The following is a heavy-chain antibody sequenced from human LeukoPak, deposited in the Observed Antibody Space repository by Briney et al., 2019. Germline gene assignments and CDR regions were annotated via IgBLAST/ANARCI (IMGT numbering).Heavy chain of an antibody. D-gene: IGHD6-13*01. CDR3: ARHIAIPGLRGFDS. Sequence: SETLSLTCTVSGGSISTHWWSWVRRPPGKGLEWIGEIYHSGTTNSNPSLKSRVTISIDKTKNQFSLSLSSVTAADTAVYYCARHIAIPGLRGFDSWGQGTLVTVSS. CDR1: GGSISTHW. CDR2: IYHSGTT. J-gene: IGHJ4*02. V-gene: IGHV4-4*02.